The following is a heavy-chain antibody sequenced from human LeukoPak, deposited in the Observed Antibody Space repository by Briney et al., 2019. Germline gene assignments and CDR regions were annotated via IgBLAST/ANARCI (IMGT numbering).Heavy chain of an antibody. V-gene: IGHV3-30-3*01. Sequence: PGTSLRLSCAASGFTFGNYAIHWVRQVPGEGLEWVAIITHNGGTQYYADSVKGRFTISRDNSQSTVFLQMNSLRPEDTAVYYCARDVQSGAFSDFDYWGQGTLVTVSS. CDR3: ARDVQSGAFSDFDY. J-gene: IGHJ4*02. CDR1: GFTFGNYA. D-gene: IGHD1-26*01. CDR2: ITHNGGTQ.